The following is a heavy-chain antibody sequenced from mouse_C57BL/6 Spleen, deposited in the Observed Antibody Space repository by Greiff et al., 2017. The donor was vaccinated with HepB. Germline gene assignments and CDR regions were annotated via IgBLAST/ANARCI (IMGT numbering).Heavy chain of an antibody. J-gene: IGHJ2*01. V-gene: IGHV2-2*01. CDR3: ARNSHYYGSSYFDY. D-gene: IGHD1-1*01. CDR1: GFSLTSYG. Sequence: VMLVESGPGLVQPSQSLSITCTVSGFSLTSYGVHWVRQSPGKGLEWLGVIWSGGSTDYNAAFISRLSISKDNSKSQVFFKMNSLQADDTAIYYCARNSHYYGSSYFDYWGQGTTLTVSS. CDR2: IWSGGST.